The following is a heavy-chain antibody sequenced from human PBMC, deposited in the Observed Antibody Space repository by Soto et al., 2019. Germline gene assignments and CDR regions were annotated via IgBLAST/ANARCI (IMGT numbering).Heavy chain of an antibody. V-gene: IGHV3-30*18. CDR1: GFTFISYG. Sequence: QVQLVESGGGVVQPGRSLRLSCAASGFTFISYGMHWVRQAPGKGLEWVAVIAYDGSNKYYADSVKGRFTISRDNSKNTLYLQMNSLRAEDTAVYYCAKETYSGPLDYWGQGTLVTVSS. CDR2: IAYDGSNK. J-gene: IGHJ4*02. CDR3: AKETYSGPLDY. D-gene: IGHD2-15*01.